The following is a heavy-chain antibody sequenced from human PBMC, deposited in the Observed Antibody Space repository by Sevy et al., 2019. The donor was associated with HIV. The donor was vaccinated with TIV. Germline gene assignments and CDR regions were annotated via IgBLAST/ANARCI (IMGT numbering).Heavy chain of an antibody. J-gene: IGHJ4*02. Sequence: GGSLRLSCAASGLTFSDYYMSWIRQAPGKGLEWVSHISSSGSTIYYADSVKGRFTISRDNAKNSLYLQMNSLRAEDTAVYYCSRSVAGRIGNYFDYWGQGTLVTVSS. CDR3: SRSVAGRIGNYFDY. CDR2: ISSSGSTI. D-gene: IGHD2-15*01. V-gene: IGHV3-11*04. CDR1: GLTFSDYY.